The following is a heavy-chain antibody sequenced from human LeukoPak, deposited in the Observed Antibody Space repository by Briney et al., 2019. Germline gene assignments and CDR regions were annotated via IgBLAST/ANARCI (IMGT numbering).Heavy chain of an antibody. CDR3: ARGWAPQWYSNSWYAFDI. CDR2: IKQDGSQK. V-gene: IGHV3-7*01. Sequence: PGGSLRLSCAASGFTFSTYWMSWVRQAPGKGLEWVANIKQDGSQKYYVDSVKGRFTISRDNAKNSLYLQMNSLRAEDTAVYYCARGWAPQWYSNSWYAFDIWGQGTMVTVSS. CDR1: GFTFSTYW. D-gene: IGHD6-13*01. J-gene: IGHJ3*02.